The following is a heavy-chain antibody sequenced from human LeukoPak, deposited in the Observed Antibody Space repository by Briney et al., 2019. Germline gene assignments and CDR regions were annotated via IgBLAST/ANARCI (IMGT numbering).Heavy chain of an antibody. D-gene: IGHD6-19*01. CDR2: INHSGSI. Sequence: PSETLSLTCAVYGETFIHNFWTWIRQPPGKGLEWIGQINHSGSIYYNPSLKSRVTILVDTSKNQLSLKLTSVTAADTAVYYCARAMPYFYGSIAVPGTIDYWGQGILVTVSS. CDR1: GETFIHNF. J-gene: IGHJ4*02. V-gene: IGHV4-34*01. CDR3: ARAMPYFYGSIAVPGTIDY.